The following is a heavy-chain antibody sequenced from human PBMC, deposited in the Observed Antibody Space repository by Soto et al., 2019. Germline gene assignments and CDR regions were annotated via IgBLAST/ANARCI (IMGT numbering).Heavy chain of an antibody. CDR3: ARYFRGSGRYFFDY. Sequence: GGSLRLSCVASGFTFISSFMGWVRQAPGKGLEWVANINQDGGGTYYVDSVEGRFTISRDNAKDSLYLQMSSLRGEDTAVYYCARYFRGSGRYFFDYWGQGTLVTVSS. V-gene: IGHV3-7*03. J-gene: IGHJ4*02. D-gene: IGHD6-19*01. CDR1: GFTFISSF. CDR2: INQDGGGT.